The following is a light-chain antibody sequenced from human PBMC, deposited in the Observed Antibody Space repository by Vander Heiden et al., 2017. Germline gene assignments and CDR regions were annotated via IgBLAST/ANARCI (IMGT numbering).Light chain of an antibody. CDR3: CSYAGGRTWV. J-gene: IGLJ3*02. CDR2: EGT. Sequence: SALTQPASVSGSPGQSITISCTGTSSDVGRYDFVSWYQQHPDKAPKLMIFEGTQRPSGVSNRFAASKSGTSASPTISGLQAEEEADYYCCSYAGGRTWVFGGGTKLTVL. V-gene: IGLV2-23*01. CDR1: SSDVGRYDF.